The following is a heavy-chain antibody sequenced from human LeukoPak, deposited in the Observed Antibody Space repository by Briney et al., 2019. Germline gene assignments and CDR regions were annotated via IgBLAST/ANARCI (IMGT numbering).Heavy chain of an antibody. V-gene: IGHV3-74*01. D-gene: IGHD6-13*01. Sequence: GGSLRLSCAASGFTFSSYWMHWVRQAPGKGLVWVSRINSDGSSASYADSVKGRFTISRDNAKNTLYLQMNSLRAEDTAVYYCARVMNSSWLLRGDAFDIWGQGTMVTVSS. CDR2: INSDGSSA. CDR1: GFTFSSYW. J-gene: IGHJ3*02. CDR3: ARVMNSSWLLRGDAFDI.